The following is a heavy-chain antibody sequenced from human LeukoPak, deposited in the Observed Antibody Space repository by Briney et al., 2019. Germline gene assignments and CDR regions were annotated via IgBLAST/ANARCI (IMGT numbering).Heavy chain of an antibody. CDR3: AKDLSSAITSALVLDV. Sequence: GGSLRLSCKVSGFTFDDYAMHWVRQVPGKGLEWVSGITWNRDNIGYGDSVKGRFTVSRDNVKNVLYLQMKSLRPEDTALYYCAKDLSSAITSALVLDVWGQGTTVIVSS. CDR2: ITWNRDNI. CDR1: GFTFDDYA. D-gene: IGHD3-22*01. J-gene: IGHJ6*02. V-gene: IGHV3-9*01.